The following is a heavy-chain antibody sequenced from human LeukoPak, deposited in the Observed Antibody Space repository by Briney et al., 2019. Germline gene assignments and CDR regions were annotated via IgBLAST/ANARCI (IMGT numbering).Heavy chain of an antibody. CDR2: ISSSGSTI. D-gene: IGHD1-1*01. CDR3: ARGDWTFDY. CDR1: VFTLSRYA. V-gene: IGHV3-48*03. Sequence: GGSLRLSRASSVFTLSRYAINWVRQAPGKGLEWVSYISSSGSTIYYADSVKGRFTISRDNAKNSLYLQMNSVRAEDTDVYYCARGDWTFDYWGQGTLVTVSS. J-gene: IGHJ4*02.